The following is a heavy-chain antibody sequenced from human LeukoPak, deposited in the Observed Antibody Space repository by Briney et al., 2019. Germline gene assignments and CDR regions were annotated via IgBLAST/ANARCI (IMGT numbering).Heavy chain of an antibody. V-gene: IGHV3-53*01. CDR2: IYSDNT. CDR3: ASRAGAYSHPYDY. CDR1: GFTFGTFW. Sequence: GGSLRLSCEASGFTFGTFWMSWVRQAPGKGLEWVSFIYSDNTHYSDSVKGRFTISRDNSKNTLYLQMNSLRDEDTAVYYCASRAGAYSHPYDYWGRGTLVTVSS. J-gene: IGHJ4*02. D-gene: IGHD4/OR15-4a*01.